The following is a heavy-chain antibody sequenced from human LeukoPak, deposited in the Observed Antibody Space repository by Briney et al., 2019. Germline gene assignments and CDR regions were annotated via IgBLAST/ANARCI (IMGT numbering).Heavy chain of an antibody. CDR1: GGSISSSTYY. J-gene: IGHJ4*01. D-gene: IGHD6-19*01. Sequence: SETLSLTCTVSGGSISSSTYYWGWLRKPPGKGLEWIGNIFYRGSTYYNPSLMGRVTISVDTSKNQFSLKLSSVTSADTAMYYCARQGRYSSGWFSYFDYWGQGTLVTVS. V-gene: IGHV4-39*01. CDR3: ARQGRYSSGWFSYFDY. CDR2: IFYRGST.